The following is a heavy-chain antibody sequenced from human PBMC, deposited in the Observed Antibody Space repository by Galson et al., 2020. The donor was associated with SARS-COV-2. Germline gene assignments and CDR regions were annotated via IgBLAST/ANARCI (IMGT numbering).Heavy chain of an antibody. CDR3: AKAAPDQWPHYFDY. J-gene: IGHJ4*02. D-gene: IGHD6-19*01. Sequence: SLKISCAASGFTFDDYAMHWVRQAPGKGLEWVSYINWNSGSIRYAASVKGRFTISRDNAKNSLYRQMNSLRPEDTALYYCAKAAPDQWPHYFDYWGQGTLVTVS. CDR1: GFTFDDYA. V-gene: IGHV3-9*01. CDR2: INWNSGSI.